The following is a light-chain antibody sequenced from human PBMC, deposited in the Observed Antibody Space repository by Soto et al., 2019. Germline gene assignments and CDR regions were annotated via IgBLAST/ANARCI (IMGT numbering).Light chain of an antibody. CDR3: QSYDSSLSGSGV. CDR1: SSNIGAGYD. J-gene: IGLJ2*01. CDR2: GNS. Sequence: QSVLTQPPSVSGAPGQRVTISCTGSSSNIGAGYDVHWYQQLPGTAPKLLFYGNSNRPSGVPDRFSGSKSGTSASLAITGLQAEDEADYSCQSYDSSLSGSGVFGGGTKVTVL. V-gene: IGLV1-40*01.